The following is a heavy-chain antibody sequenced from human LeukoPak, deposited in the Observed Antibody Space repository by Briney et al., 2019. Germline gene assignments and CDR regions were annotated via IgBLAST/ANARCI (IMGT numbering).Heavy chain of an antibody. CDR1: GFTFSSYW. V-gene: IGHV3-74*03. J-gene: IGHJ6*02. CDR2: INTDGSST. CDR3: ARPQVSHRYYYHGMDV. Sequence: GGSLRLSCAASGFTFSSYWMHWVRQAPGKGLVWVSHINTDGSSTTYADSVKGRFTISRDNAKNTLYLQMNSLGAEDAAVYYCARPQVSHRYYYHGMDVWGQGTTVTVSS.